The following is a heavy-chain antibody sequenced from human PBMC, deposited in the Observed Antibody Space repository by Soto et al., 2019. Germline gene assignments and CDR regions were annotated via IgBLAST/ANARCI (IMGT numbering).Heavy chain of an antibody. CDR2: ISYDGGTT. CDR3: ARPHIKSAWNDGFDI. Sequence: PGGSLRLSCAASGFTFDDYSMHWVRQAPGKGLEWVALISYDGGTTYYGDSVKGRFTISRDDSKNTLFLQMNSLRSEDTAVYYCARPHIKSAWNDGFDIWGQGTMVTVSS. J-gene: IGHJ3*02. CDR1: GFTFDDYS. D-gene: IGHD1-1*01. V-gene: IGHV3-30-3*01.